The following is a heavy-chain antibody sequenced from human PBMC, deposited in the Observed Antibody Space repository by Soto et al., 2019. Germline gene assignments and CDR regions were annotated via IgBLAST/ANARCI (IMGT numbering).Heavy chain of an antibody. CDR2: IYSSGYT. V-gene: IGHV4-59*01. Sequence: ASETLSLTCTVSGGSISSYYWNWIRQPPGKGLEWIGYIYSSGYTNYNPSLKTRVTMTVDTSKNQFSLKLSSASAADTAVYYCARGSANDRSFGFDSWGQGSLVTVSS. J-gene: IGHJ4*02. CDR1: GGSISSYY. CDR3: ARGSANDRSFGFDS. D-gene: IGHD3-10*01.